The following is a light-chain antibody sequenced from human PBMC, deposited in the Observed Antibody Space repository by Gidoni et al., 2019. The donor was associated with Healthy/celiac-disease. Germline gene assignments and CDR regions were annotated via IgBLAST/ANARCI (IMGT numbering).Light chain of an antibody. CDR2: EVS. CDR3: CSYAGSTWV. J-gene: IGLJ3*02. Sequence: QYALTQHASVSGSPGQSITISCTGTSSDVGSYNLVSWYQQHPGKAPKLMIYEVSKRPSGVSNRFSGSKSGNTASLTISGLQAEDEADYYCCSYAGSTWVFGGGTKLTV. CDR1: SSDVGSYNL. V-gene: IGLV2-23*02.